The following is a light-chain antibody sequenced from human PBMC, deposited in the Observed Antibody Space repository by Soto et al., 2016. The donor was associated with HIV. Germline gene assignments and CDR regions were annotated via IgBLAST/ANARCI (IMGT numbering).Light chain of an antibody. CDR3: QVWDVSSDHVL. Sequence: SYVLTQPPSLSVAPGKTARITCGGNNVGSKSVQWYQQKPGQAPILVIYDDSDRPSGIPERFSGSNSGNTATLTISRVEAGDEADYFCQVWDVSSDHVLFGGGTKLTVL. CDR1: NVGSKS. J-gene: IGLJ2*01. V-gene: IGLV3-21*04. CDR2: DDS.